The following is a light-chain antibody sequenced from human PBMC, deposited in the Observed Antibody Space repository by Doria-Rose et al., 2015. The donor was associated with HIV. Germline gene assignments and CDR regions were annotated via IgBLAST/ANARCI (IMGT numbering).Light chain of an antibody. J-gene: IGKJ1*01. CDR3: HQYGTSWT. Sequence: TQSPGTLSLSPGERATLSCRASQSFSSTYLAWYLQKPGQAPSLLISDGSTRATGIPDRFSAGGSGTDFTLTINRLEPEDFALYYCHQYGTSWTFGQGTKVEI. CDR1: QSFSSTY. CDR2: DGS. V-gene: IGKV3-20*01.